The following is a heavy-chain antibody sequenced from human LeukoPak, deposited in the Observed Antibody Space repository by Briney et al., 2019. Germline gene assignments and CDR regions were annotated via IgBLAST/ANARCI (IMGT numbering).Heavy chain of an antibody. D-gene: IGHD1-1*01. J-gene: IGHJ4*02. CDR3: ARALTTLTYEGY. Sequence: GGSLRLSCAASGFTFSSYTMHWIRQAPGKGLEWALSISGSNSYIFYADSVKGRFTVSRDNAKDSLYLQMNSLRAEDTAVYYCARALTTLTYEGYWGQGTLVTVSS. CDR1: GFTFSSYT. CDR2: ISGSNSYI. V-gene: IGHV3-21*01.